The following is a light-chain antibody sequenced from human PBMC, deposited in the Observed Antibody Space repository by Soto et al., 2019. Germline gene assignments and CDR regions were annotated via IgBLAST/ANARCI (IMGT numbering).Light chain of an antibody. CDR2: DAT. CDR3: QQRTNWLT. V-gene: IGKV3-11*01. Sequence: EIVLTQSPATLSLSPGERATLSCRASQSVTWYLAWYQQKPGQAPRLLIYDATNRATGIPARFSGSGSGTDFTLTISSLEPEDFAVYYCQQRTNWLTFGGGTKVAIK. CDR1: QSVTWY. J-gene: IGKJ4*01.